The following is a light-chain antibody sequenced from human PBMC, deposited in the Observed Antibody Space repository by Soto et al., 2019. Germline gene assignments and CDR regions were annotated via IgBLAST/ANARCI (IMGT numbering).Light chain of an antibody. Sequence: DIQMTQSPSTLSASVGDRVTITCRASQSVSSWLAWYQQKPGKAPNLLIYTASSLESGVPSRFSGSGSGTEFTLTISXLQPDDFATYYCQQYNSAWTFGQGTKVDIK. J-gene: IGKJ1*01. CDR1: QSVSSW. CDR2: TAS. V-gene: IGKV1-5*03. CDR3: QQYNSAWT.